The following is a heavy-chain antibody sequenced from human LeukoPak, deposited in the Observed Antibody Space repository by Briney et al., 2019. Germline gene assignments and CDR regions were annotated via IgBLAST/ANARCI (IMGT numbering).Heavy chain of an antibody. CDR3: AWGDSSGYPFDP. Sequence: PSQTLSLTCTVSGGSISSGNYYWRWIRQPAGKGLEYSGRIYTSGGTSGSTYYNPSLKSRVTISVDTSKNQFSLKLSSVTAADTAVYYCAWGDSSGYPFDPWGQGTLVTVSS. J-gene: IGHJ5*02. D-gene: IGHD3-22*01. CDR2: IYTSGGTSGST. V-gene: IGHV4-61*02. CDR1: GGSISSGNYY.